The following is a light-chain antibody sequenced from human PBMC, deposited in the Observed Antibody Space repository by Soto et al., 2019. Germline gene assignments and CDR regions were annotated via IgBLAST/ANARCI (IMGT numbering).Light chain of an antibody. J-gene: IGKJ1*01. CDR2: GAS. CDR1: QSVSSN. V-gene: IGKV3-15*01. Sequence: ERVLTQAAAALSVSPGERATLSCRASQSVSSNLAWYQQKPGQAPRLLIYGASTRATGIPARFSGSGSGTEFTLTISSLQSEDFAVYYCQQYNNWPPWTFGQGTRWIS. CDR3: QQYNNWPPWT.